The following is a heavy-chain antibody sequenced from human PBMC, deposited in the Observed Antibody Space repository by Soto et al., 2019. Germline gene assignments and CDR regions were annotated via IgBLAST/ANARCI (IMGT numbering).Heavy chain of an antibody. CDR2: VWYDGGNK. Sequence: QVQLGESGGGVVQPGRSLRLSCAASGFTFSSYGMHWVRQAPGKGLEWVALVWYDGGNKYYADSVKGRFTISRDNSKNPLYLQMNSLRDEDTAVYYCVRAAGYSGNDYVYYYGMDVWGQGTTVTVSS. J-gene: IGHJ6*02. D-gene: IGHD5-12*01. V-gene: IGHV3-33*01. CDR3: VRAAGYSGNDYVYYYGMDV. CDR1: GFTFSSYG.